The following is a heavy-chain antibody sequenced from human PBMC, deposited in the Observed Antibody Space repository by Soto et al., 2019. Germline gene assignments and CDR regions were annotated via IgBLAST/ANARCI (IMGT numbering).Heavy chain of an antibody. CDR2: ISGYNGDT. D-gene: IGHD2-8*01. J-gene: IGHJ6*02. V-gene: IGHV1-18*01. Sequence: QGQLVQSGPEAKKPGASVKVSCMASGYTFSRYGISWVRQAPGQGLEWMGWISGYNGDTKYAQKVQGRVTMTIDTSTYTAYMELRSLTSDDTAMYYCAKNGQPPYYYYGMDVWGQGTTVTVSS. CDR3: AKNGQPPYYYYGMDV. CDR1: GYTFSRYG.